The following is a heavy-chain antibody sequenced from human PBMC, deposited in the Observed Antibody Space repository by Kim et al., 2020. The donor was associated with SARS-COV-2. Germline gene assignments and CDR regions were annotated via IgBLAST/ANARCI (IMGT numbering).Heavy chain of an antibody. Sequence: ASVKVSCKASGYTFTSYYMHWVRQAPGQGLEWMGIINPSGGSTSYAQKFQGRVTMTRDTSTSTVYMELSSLRSEDTAVYYCARDIGLQLPLYYYYGMDVWGQGTTVTVSS. CDR2: INPSGGST. V-gene: IGHV1-46*01. J-gene: IGHJ6*02. CDR3: ARDIGLQLPLYYYYGMDV. CDR1: GYTFTSYY. D-gene: IGHD2-15*01.